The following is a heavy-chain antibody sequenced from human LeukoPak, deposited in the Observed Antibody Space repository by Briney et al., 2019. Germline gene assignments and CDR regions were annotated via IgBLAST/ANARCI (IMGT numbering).Heavy chain of an antibody. CDR2: ISGSGGST. D-gene: IGHD3-10*01. J-gene: IGHJ4*02. Sequence: PGGSLRLSCAASGFTFSSYAMSWVRQAPGKGLEWVSAISGSGGSTYYADSVKGRFTISRDNSKNTPYLQMNSLRAEDTAVYYCAKRRMVRGVSERYYFDYWGQGTLVTVSS. CDR1: GFTFSSYA. V-gene: IGHV3-23*01. CDR3: AKRRMVRGVSERYYFDY.